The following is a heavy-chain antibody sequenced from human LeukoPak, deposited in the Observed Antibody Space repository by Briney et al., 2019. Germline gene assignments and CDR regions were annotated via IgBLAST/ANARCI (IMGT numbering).Heavy chain of an antibody. CDR1: GFTFSSYS. V-gene: IGHV3-48*01. J-gene: IGHJ6*03. CDR3: ARAPGIAAPAPSPGYYYMDV. CDR2: ISSSSSTI. D-gene: IGHD6-13*01. Sequence: GGSLRLSCAASGFTFSSYSMNWVRQAPGKGLEWVSYISSSSSTIYYADSVKGRFTISRDNAKNSLYLQMNSLRAEDTAVYYCARAPGIAAPAPSPGYYYMDVWGKGTTVTVSS.